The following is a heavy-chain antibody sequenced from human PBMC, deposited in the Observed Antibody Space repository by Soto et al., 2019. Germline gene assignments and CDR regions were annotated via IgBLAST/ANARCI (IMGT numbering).Heavy chain of an antibody. V-gene: IGHV1-18*01. CDR2: ISAYNGNT. CDR1: GYTFTSYG. D-gene: IGHD6-13*01. J-gene: IGHJ6*02. Sequence: QVQLVQSGAEVKKPGASVKVSCKASGYTFTSYGISWVRQAPGQGLEWMGWISAYNGNTNYAQKLQGRVTMTTDTSTSQAYMELRSLRSDDTAVYYCAGEERQQLSKRGGGYYYYGMDVWGQGTTVTVSS. CDR3: AGEERQQLSKRGGGYYYYGMDV.